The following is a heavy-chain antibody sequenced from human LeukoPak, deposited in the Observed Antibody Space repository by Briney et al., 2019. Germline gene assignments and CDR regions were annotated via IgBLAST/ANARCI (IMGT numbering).Heavy chain of an antibody. Sequence: VASVKVSCKASGYKFTDYGVNWVRQAPGQGLEGMGCVSGIDGNTKYARNLQGRVTMTRDTSTSTAFMELRSLTSEDTAIYYCARPGSDRARGWGYFDSWGKGTLVTVSS. V-gene: IGHV1-18*01. CDR2: VSGIDGNT. CDR3: ARPGSDRARGWGYFDS. CDR1: GYKFTDYG. D-gene: IGHD3-10*01. J-gene: IGHJ4*02.